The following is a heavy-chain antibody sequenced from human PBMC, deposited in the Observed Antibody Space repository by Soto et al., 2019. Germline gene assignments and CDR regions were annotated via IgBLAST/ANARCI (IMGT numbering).Heavy chain of an antibody. CDR2: IIPIFGTA. D-gene: IGHD6-13*01. J-gene: IGHJ4*02. V-gene: IGHV1-69*13. Sequence: SVKVTCKACGGTFSSYAISGVRQAPGQGLEWMGGIIPIFGTANYAQKFQGRVTITADESTSTAYMELSSLRSEDTAVYYCAASGERTAAGPDYWGQGTLVTVSS. CDR1: GGTFSSYA. CDR3: AASGERTAAGPDY.